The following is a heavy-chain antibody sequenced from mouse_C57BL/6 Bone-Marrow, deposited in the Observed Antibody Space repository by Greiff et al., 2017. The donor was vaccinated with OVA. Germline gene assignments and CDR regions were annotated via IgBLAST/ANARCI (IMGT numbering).Heavy chain of an antibody. Sequence: VQLQQSGAELARPGASVKMSCKASGYTFTSYTMHLVKQRPGQGLEWIGYINPSSGYTKYNQKFKDKATLTADKSSSTAYMQLSSLTSEDSAVYYCAPTGLYYAMDYWGQGTSVTVSS. J-gene: IGHJ4*01. V-gene: IGHV1-4*01. D-gene: IGHD4-1*02. CDR1: GYTFTSYT. CDR2: INPSSGYT. CDR3: APTGLYYAMDY.